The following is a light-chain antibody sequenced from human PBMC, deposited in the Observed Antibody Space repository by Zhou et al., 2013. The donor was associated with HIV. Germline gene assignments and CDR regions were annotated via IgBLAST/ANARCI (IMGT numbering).Light chain of an antibody. V-gene: IGKV3-15*01. J-gene: IGKJ2*01. CDR3: QQYNNWPPMYT. CDR1: QSISGY. Sequence: EIVLTQSPATLSLSPGERATLSCRASQSISGYLAWYQQKPGQAPRLLLYDASSRTTGIPARFSGSGSGTEFTLTISSMQSEDFAVYYCQQYNNWPPMYTFGQGTKLEIK. CDR2: DAS.